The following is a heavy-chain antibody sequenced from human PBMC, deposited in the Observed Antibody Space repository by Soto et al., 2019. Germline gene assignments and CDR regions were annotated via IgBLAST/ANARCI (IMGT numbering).Heavy chain of an antibody. J-gene: IGHJ3*02. CDR3: ARVWGGAFDI. V-gene: IGHV4-59*01. CDR2: IYYSGST. Sequence: QVQLQESGPGLVKPSETLSLTCTVSGGSISSYYWSWIRQPPGKGLEWIGYIYYSGSTNYNPSLKIRVTISVATSKNQFSLKLSSVTAADTAVYYCARVWGGAFDIWGQGTMVTVSS. D-gene: IGHD3-10*01. CDR1: GGSISSYY.